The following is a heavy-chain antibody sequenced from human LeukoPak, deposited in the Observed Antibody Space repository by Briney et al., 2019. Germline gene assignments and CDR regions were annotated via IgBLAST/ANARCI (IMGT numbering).Heavy chain of an antibody. V-gene: IGHV3-43D*03. J-gene: IGHJ4*02. CDR1: GFTFDDYA. D-gene: IGHD6-13*01. CDR2: ISWDGDST. Sequence: GGSLRLSCAASGFTFDDYAMHWVRQAPGKGLECVSLISWDGDSTYYSGSVKGRFTISRDNNKNSLYLQMNSLRAEDTAVYYCAKYSSSSRYFDYWGQGTLVTVSS. CDR3: AKYSSSSRYFDY.